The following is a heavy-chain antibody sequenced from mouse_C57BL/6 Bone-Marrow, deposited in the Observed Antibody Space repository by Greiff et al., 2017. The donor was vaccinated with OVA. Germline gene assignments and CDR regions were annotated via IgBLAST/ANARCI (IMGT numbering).Heavy chain of an antibody. V-gene: IGHV5-6*01. J-gene: IGHJ2*01. Sequence: EVQRVESGGDLVKPGGSLKLSCAASGFTFSSYGMSWVRQTPDKRLEWVATISSGGSYTYYPDSVKGRFTISRENAKNTLYLQMSSLKSEDTAMYYCARHGDYGSFFDYWGQGTTLTVSS. D-gene: IGHD1-1*01. CDR3: ARHGDYGSFFDY. CDR2: ISSGGSYT. CDR1: GFTFSSYG.